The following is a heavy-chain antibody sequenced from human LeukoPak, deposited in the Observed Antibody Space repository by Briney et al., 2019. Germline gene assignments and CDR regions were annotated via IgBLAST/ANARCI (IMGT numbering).Heavy chain of an antibody. Sequence: SETLSLTCTVSGYSISSGYYWGWIRQPPGKGLEWIGSIYHSGSTYYNPSLKSRVTISVDTSKNQLSLKLSSVTAADTAVYYCARVGYDSSGYYPVVYFDYWGQGTLVTVSS. V-gene: IGHV4-38-2*02. CDR1: GYSISSGYY. CDR3: ARVGYDSSGYYPVVYFDY. CDR2: IYHSGST. J-gene: IGHJ4*02. D-gene: IGHD3-22*01.